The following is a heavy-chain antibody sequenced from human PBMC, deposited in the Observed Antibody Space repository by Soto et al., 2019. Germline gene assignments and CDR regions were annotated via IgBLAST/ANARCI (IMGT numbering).Heavy chain of an antibody. CDR2: INPNSGGT. V-gene: IGHV1-2*04. D-gene: IGHD3-10*01. J-gene: IGHJ5*02. Sequence: ASVKVCCKASGYTFTGYYMHWVRQAPGRGLEWMGWINPNSGGTNYAQKFQGWVTMTRDTSISTAYMELSRLRSDDTAVYYCARGIRYYGSGGEKSDWFDPWGQGTLVTVSS. CDR1: GYTFTGYY. CDR3: ARGIRYYGSGGEKSDWFDP.